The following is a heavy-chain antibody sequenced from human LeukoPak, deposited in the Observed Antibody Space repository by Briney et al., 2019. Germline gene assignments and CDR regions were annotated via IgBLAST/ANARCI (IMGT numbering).Heavy chain of an antibody. CDR2: IKYDGSET. J-gene: IGHJ6*03. CDR3: AELGITMIGGV. V-gene: IGHV3-7*01. Sequence: GGSLRLSCAASGFTFSNYWMSWARQAPGKGLEWVANIKYDGSETHYVDSVKGRFTISRDSAKNSLYLQMNSLGAEYTAVYYCAELGITMIGGVWGKGTTVT. CDR1: GFTFSNYW. D-gene: IGHD3-10*02.